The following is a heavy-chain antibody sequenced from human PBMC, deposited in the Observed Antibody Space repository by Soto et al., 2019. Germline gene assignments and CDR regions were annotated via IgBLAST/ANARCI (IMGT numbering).Heavy chain of an antibody. CDR1: GFTFSSYA. CDR2: ISGSGGST. V-gene: IGHV3-23*01. J-gene: IGHJ4*02. Sequence: GGSLRLSCAASGFTFSSYAMSWVRQAPGKGLEWVSAISGSGGSTYYADSVKGRFTISRDNSKNTLYLQMNSLRAEDTAVYYCAKDGPPSTQYYDILTGYYNSAPYWGQGTLVTVLL. CDR3: AKDGPPSTQYYDILTGYYNSAPY. D-gene: IGHD3-9*01.